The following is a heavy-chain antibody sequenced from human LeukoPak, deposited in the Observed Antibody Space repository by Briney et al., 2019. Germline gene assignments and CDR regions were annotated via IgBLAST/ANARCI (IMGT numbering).Heavy chain of an antibody. CDR3: ARKAVLTRGAHDAFDI. Sequence: GGSLRLSCAASGFTFSSYEMDWVRQAPGKGLEWVSYISSSGSAIYYADSVKGRFTISRDNAENSLYLQMNSLRAEDTAVYYCARKAVLTRGAHDAFDIWGQGTMVTVSS. D-gene: IGHD4-23*01. CDR2: ISSSGSAI. CDR1: GFTFSSYE. J-gene: IGHJ3*02. V-gene: IGHV3-48*03.